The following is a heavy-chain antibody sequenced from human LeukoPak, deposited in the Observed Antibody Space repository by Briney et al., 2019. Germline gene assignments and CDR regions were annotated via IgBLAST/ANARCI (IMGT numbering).Heavy chain of an antibody. J-gene: IGHJ3*02. CDR1: GFMFSSYW. V-gene: IGHV3-74*01. CDR2: INSDGSST. CDR3: ARGPGAFDI. Sequence: SGGSLRLSCVAYGFMFSSYWMNWVRQAPGKGLVWVSRINSDGSSTSYADSVKGRFTISRDNAKNTLFLQMNSLRAEDTAVYYCARGPGAFDIWGQGTMVTVSS. D-gene: IGHD2-2*01.